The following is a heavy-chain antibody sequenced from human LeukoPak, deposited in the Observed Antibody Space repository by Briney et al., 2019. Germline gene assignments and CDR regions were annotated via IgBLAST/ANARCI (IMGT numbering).Heavy chain of an antibody. CDR3: AKVRDYDSSGYSDY. V-gene: IGHV3-23*01. CDR2: ISDSGGST. Sequence: GGSLRLSCAASGFTFTNYAMSWVRQAPGKGLEWVSGISDSGGSTFYTDSVRGRFTISRDNFKNTLYLQMNSLRAEDTAVYYCAKVRDYDSSGYSDYWGQGNLVTVSS. CDR1: GFTFTNYA. J-gene: IGHJ4*02. D-gene: IGHD3-22*01.